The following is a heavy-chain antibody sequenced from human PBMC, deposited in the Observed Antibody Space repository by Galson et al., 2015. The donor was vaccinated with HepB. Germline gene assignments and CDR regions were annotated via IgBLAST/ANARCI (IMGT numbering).Heavy chain of an antibody. CDR1: GYTFTGYY. D-gene: IGHD2-2*01. CDR3: ARDIVVVPAANSRDYYYYMDV. J-gene: IGHJ6*03. CDR2: INPNSGGT. V-gene: IGHV1-2*06. Sequence: SVKVSCKASGYTFTGYYMHWVRQAPGQGLEWMGRINPNSGGTNYAQKFQGRVTMTRDTSISTAYMELSRLRSDDTAVYYCARDIVVVPAANSRDYYYYMDVWGKVTTVTVSS.